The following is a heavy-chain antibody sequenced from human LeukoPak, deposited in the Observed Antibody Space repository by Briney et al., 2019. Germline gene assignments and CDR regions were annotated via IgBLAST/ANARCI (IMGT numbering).Heavy chain of an antibody. D-gene: IGHD1-26*01. CDR3: AKDTPQWELRFGFDY. Sequence: GRSLRLSCAASGFTFSSYGMHWVRQAPGKGLEWVAVISYDGSNKYYADSVKGRFTISRDNSKNTLYLQMNSLRAGDTAVYYCAKDTPQWELRFGFDYWGQGTLVTVSS. J-gene: IGHJ4*02. CDR1: GFTFSSYG. V-gene: IGHV3-30*18. CDR2: ISYDGSNK.